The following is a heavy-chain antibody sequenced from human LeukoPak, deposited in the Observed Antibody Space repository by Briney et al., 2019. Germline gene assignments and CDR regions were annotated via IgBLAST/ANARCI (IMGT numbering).Heavy chain of an antibody. Sequence: GGSLRLSCAVSGFTFSAYSMNWVRQAPGKGLEWISSISDDSSHIYYADSVKGRSAISRDNAKNSVYLQMNSLRAEDTVVYYCARNNYYDSSGYDYWGQGTLVTVSS. V-gene: IGHV3-21*01. CDR1: GFTFSAYS. CDR2: ISDDSSHI. J-gene: IGHJ4*02. CDR3: ARNNYYDSSGYDY. D-gene: IGHD3-22*01.